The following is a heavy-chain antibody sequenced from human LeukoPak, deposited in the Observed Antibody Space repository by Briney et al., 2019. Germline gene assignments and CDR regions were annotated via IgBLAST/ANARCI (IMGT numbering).Heavy chain of an antibody. J-gene: IGHJ4*02. D-gene: IGHD2-15*01. CDR2: ISSSSSYI. CDR1: GFTFSSYS. CDR3: ARDQGPIYCSGGSRYGRGGDY. V-gene: IGHV3-21*01. Sequence: GGSLRLSCAASGFTFSSYSMNWVRQAPGKGLEWVSSISSSSSYIFYADSVKGRFTISRDNAKNSLYPQMNSLRAEDTAVYYCARDQGPIYCSGGSRYGRGGDYWGQGTLVTVSS.